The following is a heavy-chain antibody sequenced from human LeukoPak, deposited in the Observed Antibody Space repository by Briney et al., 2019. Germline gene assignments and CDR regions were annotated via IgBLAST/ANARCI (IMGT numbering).Heavy chain of an antibody. D-gene: IGHD3-16*01. CDR2: INHNGNVN. Sequence: GGSLRLSCAASGFTFSSYWMNWARQAPGKGLGWVASINHNGNVNYYVDFVKGRFTISRDNAKNSLYLQMSNLRAEGTAVYFCARGGGLDVWGQGATVTASS. V-gene: IGHV3-7*03. J-gene: IGHJ6*02. CDR3: ARGGGLDV. CDR1: GFTFSSYW.